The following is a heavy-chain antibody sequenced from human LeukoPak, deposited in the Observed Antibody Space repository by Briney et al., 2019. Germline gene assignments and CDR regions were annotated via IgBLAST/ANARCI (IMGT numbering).Heavy chain of an antibody. Sequence: GGSLRLSCAASGFTFSSYGMHWVRQAPGKGLEWVAVISYDGSNKYYADSVKGRFTISRDNSKNTLYLQMNSLRAEDTAVYYCAKPKFDFDTRTNIVVVPAALTGWGQGTLVTVSS. CDR1: GFTFSSYG. D-gene: IGHD2-2*01. J-gene: IGHJ4*02. CDR3: AKPKFDFDTRTNIVVVPAALTG. CDR2: ISYDGSNK. V-gene: IGHV3-30*18.